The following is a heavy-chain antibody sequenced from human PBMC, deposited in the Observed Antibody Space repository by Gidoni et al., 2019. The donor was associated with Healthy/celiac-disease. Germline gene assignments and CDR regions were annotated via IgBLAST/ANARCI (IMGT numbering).Heavy chain of an antibody. CDR3: ARVKGIFGVVDY. J-gene: IGHJ4*02. Sequence: QVQLAESGGGVVQPGRSLRLSGAASGFTSSSYGFRWVSQAPGKGLEWVAVIWYDGSNKYYADSVKGRFTISRDNSKNTLYLQMNSLRAEDTAVYYCARVKGIFGVVDYWGQGTLVTVSS. CDR1: GFTSSSYG. CDR2: IWYDGSNK. D-gene: IGHD3-3*01. V-gene: IGHV3-33*01.